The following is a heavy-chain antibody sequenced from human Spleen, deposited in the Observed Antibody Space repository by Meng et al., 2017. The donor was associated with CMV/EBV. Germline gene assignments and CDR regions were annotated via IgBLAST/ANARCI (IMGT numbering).Heavy chain of an antibody. CDR1: GSGFAFSSYA. D-gene: IGHD2-21*01. V-gene: IGHV3-9*01. Sequence: SLKISCLASGSGFAFSSYAMHWVRQAPGKGLEWVASISWNGANTASADSVKGRFTVSRDNAKNSLYLQMNSLRVEDTALYYCAKEGIGGFDHWGQGTLVTVSS. J-gene: IGHJ4*02. CDR2: ISWNGANT. CDR3: AKEGIGGFDH.